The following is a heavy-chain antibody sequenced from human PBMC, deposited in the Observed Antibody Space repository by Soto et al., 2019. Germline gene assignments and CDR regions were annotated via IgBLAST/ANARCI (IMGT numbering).Heavy chain of an antibody. CDR1: GFTFSDYY. CDR3: ARGSIAPIHLRYFDWLLSMDV. J-gene: IGHJ6*04. V-gene: IGHV3-11*01. CDR2: ISSSGSTI. D-gene: IGHD3-9*01. Sequence: GGSLRLSCAASGFTFSDYYMSWIRQAPGKGLEWVSYISSSGSTIYYADSVKGRFTISRDNAKNSLYLQMNSLRAEDTAVYYCARGSIAPIHLRYFDWLLSMDVWGKGTTVTVSS.